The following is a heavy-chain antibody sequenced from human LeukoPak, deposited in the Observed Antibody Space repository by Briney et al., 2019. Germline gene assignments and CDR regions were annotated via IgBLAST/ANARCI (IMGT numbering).Heavy chain of an antibody. J-gene: IGHJ4*02. D-gene: IGHD3-16*01. Sequence: PGGSLRLSCAASGFTFNTFGMNLVRQAPGKGLEWLSYISSVANTMYYADSVKGRFTISRDNAKNSLYLQMNSLRAEDTAVYYCARVGSLYLGDFDYWGQGTQVTVFS. CDR3: ARVGSLYLGDFDY. V-gene: IGHV3-48*01. CDR2: ISSVANTM. CDR1: GFTFNTFG.